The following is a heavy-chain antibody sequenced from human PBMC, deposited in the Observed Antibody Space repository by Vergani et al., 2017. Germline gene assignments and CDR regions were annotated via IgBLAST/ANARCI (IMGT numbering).Heavy chain of an antibody. J-gene: IGHJ1*01. CDR2: IFSGDYT. CDR3: PSQYYDFWSGRD. D-gene: IGHD3-3*01. CDR1: GFTVSSHY. V-gene: IGHV3-66*04. Sequence: QLVESGGDLVQPGGSLRLSGAVSGFTVSSHYMSWVRQAPGQGLEWVSVIFSGDYTYYADSEKGRFTISRDDSKNSLYLQMNSLRADDTDVYYVPSQYYDFWSGRDWGQGTMVTVSS.